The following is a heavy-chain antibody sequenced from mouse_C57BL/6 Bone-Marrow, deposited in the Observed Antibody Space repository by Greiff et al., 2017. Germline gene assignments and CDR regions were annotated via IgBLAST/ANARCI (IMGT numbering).Heavy chain of an antibody. CDR1: GFNIKDYY. CDR2: IDPEDGDT. CDR3: ARGYYDSWFAY. V-gene: IGHV14-2*01. J-gene: IGHJ3*01. D-gene: IGHD2-4*01. Sequence: VQLQQSGAELVKPGASVKLSCTASGFNIKDYYMHWVKQRTEQGLEWIGRIDPEDGDTKYAPKFQGKATITADTSSNTAYLQLSNLTSEDTAVYYCARGYYDSWFAYWGQGTLVTVSA.